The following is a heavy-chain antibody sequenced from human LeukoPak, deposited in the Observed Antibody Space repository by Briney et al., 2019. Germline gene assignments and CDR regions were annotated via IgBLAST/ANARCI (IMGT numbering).Heavy chain of an antibody. V-gene: IGHV1-69*13. CDR1: GGTFSSYA. Sequence: ASVKVSCKASGGTFSSYAISWVRQAPGQGLEWMGGIIPIFGTANYAQKFQGRVTITADESTSTAYMELNSLRSEDTAVYYCARVGDFWSGYPQRNWFDPWGQGTLVTVSS. J-gene: IGHJ5*02. D-gene: IGHD3-3*01. CDR3: ARVGDFWSGYPQRNWFDP. CDR2: IIPIFGTA.